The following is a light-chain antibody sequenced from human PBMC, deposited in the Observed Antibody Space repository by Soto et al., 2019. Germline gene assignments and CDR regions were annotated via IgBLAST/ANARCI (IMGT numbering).Light chain of an antibody. CDR1: SSNIGTNT. J-gene: IGLJ2*01. CDR2: TND. CDR3: AAWDDSLNGVV. Sequence: QAVVTQPPSASGTPGQRVTFSCSGSSSNIGTNTVNWYQQFPGTAPKLLIYTNDQRPSGVPDRFSGSKSGTSASLAISGLQSEDEADYYCAAWDDSLNGVVFGGGTKLTVL. V-gene: IGLV1-44*01.